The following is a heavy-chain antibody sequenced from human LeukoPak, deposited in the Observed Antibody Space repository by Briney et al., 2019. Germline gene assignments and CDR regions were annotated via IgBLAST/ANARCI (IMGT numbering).Heavy chain of an antibody. CDR1: GGTFSSYA. V-gene: IGHV1-69*13. D-gene: IGHD2-2*01. CDR2: IIPIFGTA. J-gene: IGHJ4*02. Sequence: GASVKVSCKASGGTFSSYAISWVRQAPGQGLEWMGGIIPIFGTANYAQKFQGRVTITPDESTSTAYMELSSLRSEDTAVYYCARSRYCSSTSCPFDYWGQGTLVTVSS. CDR3: ARSRYCSSTSCPFDY.